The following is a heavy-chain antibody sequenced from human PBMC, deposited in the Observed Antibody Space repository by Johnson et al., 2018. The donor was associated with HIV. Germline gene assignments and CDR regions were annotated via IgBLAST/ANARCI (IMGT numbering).Heavy chain of an antibody. D-gene: IGHD6-6*01. CDR2: ISFDGSNK. Sequence: VQLVESGGGVVQPGRSLRLSCAASGFTFNNYGMHWVRQAPGTGLEWVAVISFDGSNKYYADSVKCRFTISRDNSKNTLYLQMNSLRAEDTAVYYCARTIGDRPGGAFDVWGQGTMVTVSS. CDR3: ARTIGDRPGGAFDV. J-gene: IGHJ3*01. V-gene: IGHV3-30*03. CDR1: GFTFNNYG.